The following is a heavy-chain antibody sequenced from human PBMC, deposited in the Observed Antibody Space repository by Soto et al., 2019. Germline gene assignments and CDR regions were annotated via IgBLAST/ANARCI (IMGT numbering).Heavy chain of an antibody. J-gene: IGHJ4*02. Sequence: EEQLVESGGGLVQPGGSLRLSCAASGFTFSSYWMHWVRQAPGKGLVWVSRINTGGSITTYADSVKGRFTISRDNAKNTLYLQINSLRGDDTAVYYCARVPTGKYGVWNYWGQGTLVTVSS. CDR2: INTGGSIT. D-gene: IGHD2-8*01. CDR3: ARVPTGKYGVWNY. CDR1: GFTFSSYW. V-gene: IGHV3-74*01.